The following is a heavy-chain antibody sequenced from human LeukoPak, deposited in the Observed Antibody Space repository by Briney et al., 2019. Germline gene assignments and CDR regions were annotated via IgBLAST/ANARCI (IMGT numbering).Heavy chain of an antibody. V-gene: IGHV4-34*01. CDR2: INHSGST. CDR1: GGSFTGYY. J-gene: IGHJ4*02. D-gene: IGHD3-10*01. Sequence: PSETLSLTCALYGGSFTGYYWSWIRQPPGKGLEWIGEINHSGSTNYNPSLKSRVTISVDTSKNQFSLKLSSVTAADTAVYYCARGFITMVRGVINLDYDYWGQGTLVTVSS. CDR3: ARGFITMVRGVINLDYDY.